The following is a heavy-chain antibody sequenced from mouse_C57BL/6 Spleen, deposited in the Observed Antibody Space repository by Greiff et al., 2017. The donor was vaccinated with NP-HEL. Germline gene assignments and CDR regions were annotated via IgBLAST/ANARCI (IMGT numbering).Heavy chain of an antibody. CDR3: ALFITTVVGYFDY. D-gene: IGHD1-1*01. J-gene: IGHJ2*01. CDR2: IHPNSGST. CDR1: GYTFTSYW. Sequence: VQLQQSGAELVKPGASVKLSCKASGYTFTSYWMHWVKQRPGQGLEWIGMIHPNSGSTNYNEKFKSKATLTVDKSSSTAYMQLSSLTSEDSAVYYCALFITTVVGYFDYWGQGTTLTVSS. V-gene: IGHV1-64*01.